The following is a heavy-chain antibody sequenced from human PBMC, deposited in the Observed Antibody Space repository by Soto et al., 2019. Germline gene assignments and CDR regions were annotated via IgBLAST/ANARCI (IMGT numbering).Heavy chain of an antibody. CDR1: GFTFGDYY. Sequence: GGSLRLSCAGSGFTFGDYYMSWIRQAPGKGLEWVSYISSSGSTIYYADSVKGRFAISSDNAKNSLYLQMTRLRAEDTAVYYCARVASSSSGVSFDYWGQGTLATVSS. V-gene: IGHV3-11*01. CDR3: ARVASSSSGVSFDY. J-gene: IGHJ4*02. CDR2: ISSSGSTI. D-gene: IGHD6-6*01.